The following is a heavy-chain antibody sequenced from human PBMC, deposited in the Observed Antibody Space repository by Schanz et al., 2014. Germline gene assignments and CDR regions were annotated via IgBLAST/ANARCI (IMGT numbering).Heavy chain of an antibody. V-gene: IGHV3-21*01. Sequence: EVQLVESGGGLVKPGGSLRLSCAASEFTFSSYKMNWVRQAPGKGLEWVSSISSSGSYIHYADSVKGRFTISRDNAKNTLYLQMNSLRAEDTAVYYCARDSRPNYDFLTAYYSIDYWGQGTLVTVSS. D-gene: IGHD3-9*01. J-gene: IGHJ4*02. CDR3: ARDSRPNYDFLTAYYSIDY. CDR2: ISSSGSYI. CDR1: EFTFSSYK.